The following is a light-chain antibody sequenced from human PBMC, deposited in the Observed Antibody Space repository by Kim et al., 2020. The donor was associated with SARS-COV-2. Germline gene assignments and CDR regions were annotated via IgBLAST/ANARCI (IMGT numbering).Light chain of an antibody. CDR1: RLRSNY. Sequence: SVALGQTVRITCQGDRLRSNYASWYRLKPGQAPVLVIYGKNNRPSWIPARFSGSTSGNTASLTITGAQAEDEADYYCNCRDSNHWVFGGGTQLTVL. CDR3: NCRDSNHWV. CDR2: GKN. V-gene: IGLV3-19*01. J-gene: IGLJ3*02.